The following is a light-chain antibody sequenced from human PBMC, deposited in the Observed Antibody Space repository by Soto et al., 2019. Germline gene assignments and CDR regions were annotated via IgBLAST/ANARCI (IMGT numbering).Light chain of an antibody. Sequence: EIVLTQSPATLSLSPGERATLSGRASQSVSSYLAWYQQKPGQAPRLLIYGASSRATGITDRFSGSGSGTDFTLTISRLEPEDFAAYYCQQYGSTPRTFGQGTKLDIK. J-gene: IGKJ1*01. V-gene: IGKV3-20*01. CDR2: GAS. CDR1: QSVSSY. CDR3: QQYGSTPRT.